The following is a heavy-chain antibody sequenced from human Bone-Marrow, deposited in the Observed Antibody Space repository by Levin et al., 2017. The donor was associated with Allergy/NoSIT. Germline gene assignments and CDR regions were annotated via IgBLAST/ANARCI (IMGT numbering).Heavy chain of an antibody. Sequence: TSETLSLTCTVSGASMTNYYWTWMRQPAGKGLEWIGRIYSSGSVNYNPSLQSRLTISLDASRNQFSLKLSAVTAADTAVYYCAREFYESGFSLDSWGQGHLVTVSS. CDR3: AREFYESGFSLDS. J-gene: IGHJ4*02. V-gene: IGHV4-4*07. CDR2: IYSSGSV. CDR1: GASMTNYY. D-gene: IGHD3-3*01.